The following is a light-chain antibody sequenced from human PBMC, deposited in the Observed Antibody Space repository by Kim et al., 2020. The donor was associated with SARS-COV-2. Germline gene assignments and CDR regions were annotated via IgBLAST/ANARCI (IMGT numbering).Light chain of an antibody. J-gene: IGKJ1*01. CDR1: PSSGSGY. CDR3: EQCRTSACT. CDR2: GAC. V-gene: IGKV3-20*01. Sequence: SPREGTALSCRAGPSSGSGYLACYQHRPGPALRLSIYGACRRAPGIPDRFSGGGCGADFSLTISGLGPEDFAVYYCEQCRTSACTFGQGSKRGIK.